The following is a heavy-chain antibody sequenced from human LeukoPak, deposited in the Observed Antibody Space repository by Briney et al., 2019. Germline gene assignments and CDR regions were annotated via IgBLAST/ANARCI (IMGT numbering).Heavy chain of an antibody. CDR1: GGSFSSYY. CDR3: ARPYYSGTYWCDS. Sequence: PSETLSLTCAVFGGSFSSYYWSWIRQTPGKGLEWIGEINHSGRTNYNPSLKSRVTLSVDTSKNQFSLKMSSVTAADTAVYYCARPYYSGTYWCDSWGQGTLVTVSS. CDR2: INHSGRT. V-gene: IGHV4-34*01. J-gene: IGHJ5*01. D-gene: IGHD1-7*01.